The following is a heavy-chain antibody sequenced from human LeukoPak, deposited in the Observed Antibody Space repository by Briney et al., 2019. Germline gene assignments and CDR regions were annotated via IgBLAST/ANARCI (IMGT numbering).Heavy chain of an antibody. J-gene: IGHJ4*02. Sequence: PSETLSLTCTVSGGSISSYYWSWIRQPPGKGLEWIGYIYYSGSTNYNPSLKSRVTISVGTSKNQFSLKLSSVTAADTAVYYCASTKLGIFDYWGQGTLVTVSS. CDR1: GGSISSYY. V-gene: IGHV4-59*08. CDR3: ASTKLGIFDY. D-gene: IGHD7-27*01. CDR2: IYYSGST.